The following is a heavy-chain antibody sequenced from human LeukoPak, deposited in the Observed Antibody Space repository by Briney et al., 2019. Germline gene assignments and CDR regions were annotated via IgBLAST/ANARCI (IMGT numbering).Heavy chain of an antibody. CDR2: VYGGGST. D-gene: IGHD3-10*01. Sequence: SQTLSLTCTVSGGSISSYYLSWIRQPAGKGLEWIGRVYGGGSTTYNPSLKSRVTMSVDTSKNQFSLKLSSVTAADTALYYCARDSGTTGEVKFDPWGQGTLVTVSS. CDR1: GGSISSYY. V-gene: IGHV4-4*07. CDR3: ARDSGTTGEVKFDP. J-gene: IGHJ5*02.